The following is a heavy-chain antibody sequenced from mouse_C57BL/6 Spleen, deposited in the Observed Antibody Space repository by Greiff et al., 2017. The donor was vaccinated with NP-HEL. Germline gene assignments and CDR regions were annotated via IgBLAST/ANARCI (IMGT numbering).Heavy chain of an antibody. CDR2: IRNKANGYTT. V-gene: IGHV7-3*01. J-gene: IGHJ3*01. CDR3: ARSSYGNPFAY. CDR1: GFTFTDYY. Sequence: EVKVVESGGGLVQPGGSLSLSCAASGFTFTDYYMSWVRQPPGKALEWLGFIRNKANGYTTEYSASVKGRFTISRDNSQSILYLQMNALRAEDSATYYCARSSYGNPFAYWGQGTLVTVSA. D-gene: IGHD2-1*01.